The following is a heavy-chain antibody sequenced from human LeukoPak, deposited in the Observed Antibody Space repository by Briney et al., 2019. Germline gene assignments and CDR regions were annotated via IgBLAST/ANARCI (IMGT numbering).Heavy chain of an antibody. CDR2: INPHSGGT. V-gene: IGHV1-2*02. CDR1: GYTFTGYY. Sequence: VASVKVSCKASGYTFTGYYIHWVRQAPGQGLEWKGWINPHSGGTSYAQNFQGRVTMTRDTSISTAYMDLSRLRSDDTAFYYCARDSNYYGSGSYYNSDYWGQGTLVTVSS. D-gene: IGHD3-10*01. CDR3: ARDSNYYGSGSYYNSDY. J-gene: IGHJ4*02.